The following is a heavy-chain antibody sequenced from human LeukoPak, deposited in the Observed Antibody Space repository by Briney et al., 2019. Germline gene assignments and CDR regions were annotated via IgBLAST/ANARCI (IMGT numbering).Heavy chain of an antibody. V-gene: IGHV4-4*07. Sequence: KPSETLSLTCTVSGASISSYYWSWIRQPAGKGLEWIGRIYTSGSTNYNPSLKSRVTISVDKSKNQFSLKLSSVTAADTAVYYCATIAVAGTIGDCWGQGTLVTVSS. CDR1: GASISSYY. CDR3: ATIAVAGTIGDC. J-gene: IGHJ4*02. CDR2: IYTSGST. D-gene: IGHD6-19*01.